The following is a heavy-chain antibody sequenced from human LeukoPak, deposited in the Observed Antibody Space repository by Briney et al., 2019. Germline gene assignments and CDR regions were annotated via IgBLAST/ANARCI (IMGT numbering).Heavy chain of an antibody. V-gene: IGHV3-7*03. CDR1: GFTFSSYA. CDR3: ARDYTGYFP. Sequence: GGSLRLSCAASGFTFSSYAMSWVRQAPGKGLEWVANIKQDGSKKSYVDSVKGRFTISRDNAKNSLYLQMNSLRAEDTAVYYCARDYTGYFPWGQGTLVIVSS. D-gene: IGHD3-9*01. J-gene: IGHJ5*02. CDR2: IKQDGSKK.